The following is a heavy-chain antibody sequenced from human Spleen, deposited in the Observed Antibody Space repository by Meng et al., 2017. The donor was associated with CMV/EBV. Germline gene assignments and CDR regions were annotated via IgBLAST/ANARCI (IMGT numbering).Heavy chain of an antibody. J-gene: IGHJ4*02. CDR2: INQDGSEK. CDR1: GFTFSSFW. Sequence: GESLKISCAASGFTFSSFWMSWVRQAPGKGLEWVVSINQDGSEKNSVDFVKGRFTVSRDNTKNSLFLQMNGLRVEDTAVYYCAREGYYYGSGSYVDYWGQGTLVTVSS. CDR3: AREGYYYGSGSYVDY. D-gene: IGHD3-10*01. V-gene: IGHV3-7*01.